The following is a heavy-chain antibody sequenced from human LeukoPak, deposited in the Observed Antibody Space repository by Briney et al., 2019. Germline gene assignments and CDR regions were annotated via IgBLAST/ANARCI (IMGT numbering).Heavy chain of an antibody. V-gene: IGHV5-51*01. D-gene: IGHD6-6*01. Sequence: GESLKISCKGSGYRFYSQWIGWVRQMPGKGLEWMGIIYHGDSDTRYSPSFEGQVTISADKSINTAYLQWSTLKASDTAMYYCARRFGSSPADIYFDYWGQGTLVTVSS. CDR2: IYHGDSDT. CDR1: GYRFYSQW. CDR3: ARRFGSSPADIYFDY. J-gene: IGHJ4*02.